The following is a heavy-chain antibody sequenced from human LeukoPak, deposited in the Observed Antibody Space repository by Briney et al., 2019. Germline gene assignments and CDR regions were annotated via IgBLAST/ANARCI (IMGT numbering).Heavy chain of an antibody. V-gene: IGHV3-21*01. J-gene: IGHJ4*02. CDR2: ISSSSSYI. CDR1: GFTFSSYS. D-gene: IGHD5-18*01. Sequence: GGSLRLSCAASGFTFSSYSVNWVRQAPGKGLEWVSSISSSSSYIYYADSVKGRFTISRDNAKNSLYLQMNSLRAEDTAVYYCARGPDDTAHAIGFDYWGQGTLVTVSS. CDR3: ARGPDDTAHAIGFDY.